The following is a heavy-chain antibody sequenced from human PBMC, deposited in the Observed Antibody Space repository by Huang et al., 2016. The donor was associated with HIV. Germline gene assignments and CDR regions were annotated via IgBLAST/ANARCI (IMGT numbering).Heavy chain of an antibody. J-gene: IGHJ4*02. Sequence: QLQESGPGLVKPSETLSLTCSVSGGSVRNSNYFWGWIRQPPGKGLEWIGPIYYSGSTFYNLSLKCRVTISVDESKNQFSLKLTSVTAADTAIYFCARHRDDVDTTLVTFLFDSWGQGALVTVSS. CDR2: IYYSGST. CDR3: ARHRDDVDTTLVTFLFDS. V-gene: IGHV4-39*01. D-gene: IGHD5-18*01. CDR1: GGSVRNSNYF.